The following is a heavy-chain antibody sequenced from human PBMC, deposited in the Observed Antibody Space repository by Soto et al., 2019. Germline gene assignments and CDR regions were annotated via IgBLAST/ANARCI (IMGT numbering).Heavy chain of an antibody. CDR1: GASIRSYY. CDR2: IYHIGSA. V-gene: IGHV4-59*01. Sequence: SETLSLTCTVSGASIRSYYWSWIRQPPGRELEWIGYIYHIGSANYNPSLKSRVTISVDTSKSQFSLKLSSVTAADTAVYYCARTYDSSGYYYVSRAQRTLVTVSS. CDR3: ARTYDSSGYYYVS. D-gene: IGHD3-22*01. J-gene: IGHJ4*02.